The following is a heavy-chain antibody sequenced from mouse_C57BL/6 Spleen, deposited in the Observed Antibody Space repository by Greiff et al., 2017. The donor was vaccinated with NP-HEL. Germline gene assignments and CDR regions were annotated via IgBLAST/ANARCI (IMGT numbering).Heavy chain of an antibody. CDR3: ARSKDGYYVYYAMDY. J-gene: IGHJ4*01. V-gene: IGHV1-64*01. CDR2: IHPNSGST. D-gene: IGHD2-3*01. CDR1: GYTFTSYW. Sequence: QVQLQQPGAELVKPGASVKLSCKASGYTFTSYWMHWVKQRPGQGLEWIGMIHPNSGSTNYNEKFKSKATLTVDKSSSTAYMQLSSLTSEDSAVYYCARSKDGYYVYYAMDYWGQGTSVTVSS.